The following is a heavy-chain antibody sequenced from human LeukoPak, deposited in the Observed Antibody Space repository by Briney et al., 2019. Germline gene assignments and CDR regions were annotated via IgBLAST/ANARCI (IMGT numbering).Heavy chain of an antibody. CDR2: ISSSSSYI. J-gene: IGHJ4*02. D-gene: IGHD2-21*02. Sequence: GGSLRLSCAASGFTFSSYSMNWVRQAPGKGLEWVSSISSSSSYIYYADSVKGRFTISRDNAKNSLYLQMNRLRAEDTAVYYCAKAYCGGDCPFDYWGQGTLVTVSS. CDR1: GFTFSSYS. CDR3: AKAYCGGDCPFDY. V-gene: IGHV3-21*01.